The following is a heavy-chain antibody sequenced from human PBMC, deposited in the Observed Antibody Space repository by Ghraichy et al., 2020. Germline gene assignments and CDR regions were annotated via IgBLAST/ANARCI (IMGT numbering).Heavy chain of an antibody. CDR3: ARGSTWNYVLLYYYYGMDV. D-gene: IGHD1-7*01. J-gene: IGHJ6*02. CDR2: INHSGST. CDR1: GGSFSGYY. V-gene: IGHV4-34*01. Sequence: SETLSLTCAVYGGSFSGYYWSWIRQPPGKGLEWIGEINHSGSTNYNPSLKSRVTISVDTSKNQFSLKLSSVTAADTAVYYCARGSTWNYVLLYYYYGMDVWGQGTTVTVSS.